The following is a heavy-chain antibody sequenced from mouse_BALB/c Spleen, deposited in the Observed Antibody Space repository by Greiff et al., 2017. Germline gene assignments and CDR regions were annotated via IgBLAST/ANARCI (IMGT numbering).Heavy chain of an antibody. V-gene: IGHV5-17*02. CDR1: GFTFTSFG. D-gene: IGHD1-1*01. CDR3: ARERYYGRRYGAMEN. Sequence: EVKLVESGGGLVQPGGSRKLSCAASGFTFTSFGMHWVRQAPEKGLEWVAYISSGSSTIYYAATVKGRFTISRDNPKNTLFLQMTSLRSEDTAMYYCARERYYGRRYGAMENWGQGASVTVSS. CDR2: ISSGSSTI. J-gene: IGHJ4*01.